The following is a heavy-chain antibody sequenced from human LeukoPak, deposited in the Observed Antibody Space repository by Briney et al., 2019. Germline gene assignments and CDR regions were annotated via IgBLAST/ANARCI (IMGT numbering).Heavy chain of an antibody. J-gene: IGHJ6*02. CDR2: IYYSGST. Sequence: PSETLSLTCTVSGGSISSGDYYWSWIRQPPGKGLEWIGYIYYSGSTYYNPSLKSRVTISVDTSKNQFSLKLSSVTAADTAVYYCARGPFIQDYYGNYYYYGMDVWGQGTTVTVSS. CDR3: ARGPFIQDYYGNYYYYGMDV. V-gene: IGHV4-30-4*01. D-gene: IGHD3-10*01. CDR1: GGSISSGDYY.